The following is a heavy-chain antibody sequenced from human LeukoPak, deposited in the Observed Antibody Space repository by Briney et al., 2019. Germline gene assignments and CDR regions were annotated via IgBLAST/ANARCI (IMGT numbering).Heavy chain of an antibody. Sequence: ASVKVSCKASGYTFTSYDINWVRQATGQGLEWMGWMNPNSGNTGYAQKFQGRVTITRNTPISTAYMELSSLRSEDTAVYYCARRHYDFWSGYDNWFDPWGQGTLVTVSS. V-gene: IGHV1-8*03. CDR1: GYTFTSYD. CDR2: MNPNSGNT. D-gene: IGHD3-3*01. CDR3: ARRHYDFWSGYDNWFDP. J-gene: IGHJ5*02.